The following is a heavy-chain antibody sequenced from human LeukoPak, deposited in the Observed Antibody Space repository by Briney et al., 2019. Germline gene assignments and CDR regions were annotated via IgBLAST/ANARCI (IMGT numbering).Heavy chain of an antibody. Sequence: SETLSLTCAVYGGSFSGYYWSWIRQPPGKGLEWIGEINHSGSTNYNPSLKSRVTISVHTSKNQFSLKLSSVTAADTAVYYCARGRGHLGPSFDYWGQGTLVTVSS. V-gene: IGHV4-34*01. J-gene: IGHJ4*02. CDR3: ARGRGHLGPSFDY. CDR1: GGSFSGYY. D-gene: IGHD3-10*01. CDR2: INHSGST.